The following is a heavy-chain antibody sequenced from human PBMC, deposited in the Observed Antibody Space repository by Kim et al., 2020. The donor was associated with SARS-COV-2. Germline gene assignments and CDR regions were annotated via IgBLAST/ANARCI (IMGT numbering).Heavy chain of an antibody. J-gene: IGHJ4*02. D-gene: IGHD6-6*01. Sequence: IYYADSVKGRFTISRDNAKNSLYLQMNSLRAEDTAVYYCAREGSGGQLVWGQGTLVTVSS. V-gene: IGHV3-21*01. CDR3: AREGSGGQLV. CDR2: I.